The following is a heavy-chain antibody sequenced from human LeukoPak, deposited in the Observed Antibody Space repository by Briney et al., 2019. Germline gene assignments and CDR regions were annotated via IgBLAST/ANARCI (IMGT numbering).Heavy chain of an antibody. J-gene: IGHJ4*02. Sequence: GASVKVSCKASGYTFTSYDINWVRQATGQGLEWMGWMNPNSGNTGYAQKFQGRVTMTRSTSISTAYMELGSLTSEDTAVYYCAKGGNYYDSSGPPGYWGQGTLVTVSS. V-gene: IGHV1-8*01. CDR2: MNPNSGNT. CDR3: AKGGNYYDSSGPPGY. CDR1: GYTFTSYD. D-gene: IGHD3-22*01.